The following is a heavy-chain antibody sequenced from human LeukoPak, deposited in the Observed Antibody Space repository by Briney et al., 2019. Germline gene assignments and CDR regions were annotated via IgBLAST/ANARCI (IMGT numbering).Heavy chain of an antibody. V-gene: IGHV7-4-1*02. J-gene: IGHJ4*02. Sequence: ASVKVSCKASGYTFTSYAMNWVRQAPGQGLEWMGWINTNTGIPTYAQGFTGRFVFSLDTSVSTAYLQISSLKAEDTAVYYCARDSHYSNYDLKCVYWGQGTLVTVSS. CDR2: INTNTGIP. CDR3: ARDSHYSNYDLKCVY. D-gene: IGHD4-11*01. CDR1: GYTFTSYA.